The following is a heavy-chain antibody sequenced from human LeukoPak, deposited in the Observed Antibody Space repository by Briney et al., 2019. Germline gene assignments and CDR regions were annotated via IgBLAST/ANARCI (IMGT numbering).Heavy chain of an antibody. CDR1: GYTFTSYG. J-gene: IGHJ4*02. CDR3: ARDLGLYSSGWYCY. Sequence: ASVKVSCKASGYTFTSYGISWVRQAPGQGLEWMGWISAYNGNTNYAQKLQGRVTMTTDTSTSTAYMELRSLRSDDTAVYYRARDLGLYSSGWYCYWGQGTLVTVSS. D-gene: IGHD6-19*01. V-gene: IGHV1-18*01. CDR2: ISAYNGNT.